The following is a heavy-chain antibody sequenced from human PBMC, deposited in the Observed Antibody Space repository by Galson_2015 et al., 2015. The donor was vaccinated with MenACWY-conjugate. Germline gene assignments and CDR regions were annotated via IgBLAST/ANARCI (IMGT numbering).Heavy chain of an antibody. CDR1: GFTFSSYG. CDR2: IWYDGSKK. D-gene: IGHD2-2*01. V-gene: IGHV3-33*01. Sequence: SLRLSCAASGFTFSSYGMHWVRQAPGKGLEWVAVIWYDGSKKYYGDSVKDRFTISRDNSENTLSLQMNNLRAEDTAVYYCARGIGQQPAATPDVFDIWGQGTMVAVSP. J-gene: IGHJ3*02. CDR3: ARGIGQQPAATPDVFDI.